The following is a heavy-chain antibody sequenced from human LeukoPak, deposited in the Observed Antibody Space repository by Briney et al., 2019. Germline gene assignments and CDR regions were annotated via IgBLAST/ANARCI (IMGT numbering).Heavy chain of an antibody. Sequence: NPSETLSLTCTVSGDSISSGNYYWTWIRQPAGKGLEWIGRIYTSRNTNYNPSLKSQVTISMDTSKNQFSLNLNSMTAADTAVCYCARGGGNPHYYYYYYMDVWGKGTTVTVSS. D-gene: IGHD2-15*01. CDR3: ARGGGNPHYYYYYYMDV. CDR2: IYTSRNT. CDR1: GDSISSGNYY. V-gene: IGHV4-61*02. J-gene: IGHJ6*03.